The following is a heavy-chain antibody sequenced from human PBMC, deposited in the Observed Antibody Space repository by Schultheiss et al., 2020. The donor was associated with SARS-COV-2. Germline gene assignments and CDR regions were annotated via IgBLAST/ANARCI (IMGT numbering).Heavy chain of an antibody. Sequence: SQTLSLTCAVYGGSFSGYYWSWIRQPAGKGLEWIGRIYTSGSTNYNPSLKSRVTISVDTSKNQFSLKLSSVTAADTAVYYCARGFGVVIGAFDIWGQGTMVTVSS. CDR1: GGSFSGYY. CDR3: ARGFGVVIGAFDI. J-gene: IGHJ3*02. V-gene: IGHV4-59*10. D-gene: IGHD3-3*01. CDR2: IYTSGST.